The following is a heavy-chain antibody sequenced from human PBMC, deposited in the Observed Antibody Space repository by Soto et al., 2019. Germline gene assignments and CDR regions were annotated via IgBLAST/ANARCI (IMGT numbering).Heavy chain of an antibody. V-gene: IGHV4-34*02. D-gene: IGHD4-17*01. CDR2: IKHSGNT. Sequence: QVQLQQWGAGLLKPSETLSLTCAVYGGSFSDYYWTWIRQPPGKGLEWIGEIKHSGNTTHNPSLKSRVTMSVDTSKNQFSLNLTSVTAADTAIYYCARGGRLRSPFGYWGQGILVTVSS. CDR3: ARGGRLRSPFGY. J-gene: IGHJ4*02. CDR1: GGSFSDYY.